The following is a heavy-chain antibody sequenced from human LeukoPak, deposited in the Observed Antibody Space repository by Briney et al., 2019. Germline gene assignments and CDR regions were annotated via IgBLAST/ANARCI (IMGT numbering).Heavy chain of an antibody. D-gene: IGHD4-17*01. CDR1: GGAFSGYY. V-gene: IGHV4-34*01. CDR3: ARISELMTTVTYFDY. J-gene: IGHJ4*02. Sequence: SETLSLTCAVYGGAFSGYYWSWIRQPPGKGLEWIGEINHSGSTNYNPSIKSRVTISVDTSKNQFSPKLSSVTAADTAVYYCARISELMTTVTYFDYWGQGTLVTVSS. CDR2: INHSGST.